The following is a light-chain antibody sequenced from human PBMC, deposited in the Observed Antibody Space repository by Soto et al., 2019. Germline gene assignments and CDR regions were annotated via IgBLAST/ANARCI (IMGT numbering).Light chain of an antibody. CDR1: SSDVGAYDY. V-gene: IGLV2-11*01. CDR3: CSYAGSYTYV. J-gene: IGLJ1*01. CDR2: DVK. Sequence: QSALTQPRSVSGSPGQSVTISCSGTSSDVGAYDYVSWYQQHPGEAPKLIMYDVKKWPSGVPDRFSGSKSGNTASLTISGLQAEDEADYYCCSYAGSYTYVFGTGTKLTVL.